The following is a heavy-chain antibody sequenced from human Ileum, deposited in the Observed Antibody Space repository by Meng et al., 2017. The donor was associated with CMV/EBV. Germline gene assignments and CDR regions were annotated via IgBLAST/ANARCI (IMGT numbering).Heavy chain of an antibody. CDR3: ARDYRPVLMVYAIPFFDY. Sequence: GGSLRLSCAASGFTLSDYYMSWIRQAPGKGLEWVSYISSSGSTIYYADSVKGRFTISRDHAKNSLYLQMNSLRAEDTAVYYCARDYRPVLMVYAIPFFDYWGQGTLVTVSS. CDR2: ISSSGSTI. CDR1: GFTLSDYY. J-gene: IGHJ4*02. V-gene: IGHV3-11*01. D-gene: IGHD2-8*01.